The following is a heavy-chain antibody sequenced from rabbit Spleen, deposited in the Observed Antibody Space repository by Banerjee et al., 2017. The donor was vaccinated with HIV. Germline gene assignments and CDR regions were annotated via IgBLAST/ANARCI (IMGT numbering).Heavy chain of an antibody. D-gene: IGHD7-1*01. V-gene: IGHV1S40*01. CDR1: GFSFSNNDY. J-gene: IGHJ4*01. CDR3: GRSSNAGYAGYGYGSNL. CDR2: IYTGGSGGI. Sequence: QSLEESGGDLVKPGASLTLTCTASGFSFSNNDYMCWVRQAPGKGLEWIGCIYTGGSGGIYYASWARGRLTISKTSSTTVTLQMTSLTAADTATYFCGRSSNAGYAGYGYGSNLWGPGTLVTVS.